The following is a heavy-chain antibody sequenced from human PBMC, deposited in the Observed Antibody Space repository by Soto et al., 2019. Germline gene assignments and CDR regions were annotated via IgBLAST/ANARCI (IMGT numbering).Heavy chain of an antibody. D-gene: IGHD4-17*01. CDR3: ATRGGDGDYVYYYYGMDV. CDR1: GYTLTELS. Sequence: ASVKVSCKVSGYTLTELSMHWVRQAPGKGLEWMGGFDPEDGETIYAQKFQGRVTMTEDTSTDTAYMELSSLRSEDTAVYYCATRGGDGDYVYYYYGMDVWGQGTTVTVSS. CDR2: FDPEDGET. J-gene: IGHJ6*02. V-gene: IGHV1-24*01.